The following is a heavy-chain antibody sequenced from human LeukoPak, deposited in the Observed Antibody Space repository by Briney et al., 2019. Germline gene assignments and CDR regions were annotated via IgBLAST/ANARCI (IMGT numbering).Heavy chain of an antibody. CDR3: AREGAYDFWSGSRLDAFDI. CDR2: IIPIFGTA. J-gene: IGHJ3*02. D-gene: IGHD3-3*01. Sequence: SVKVSCKASGGTFSSYAISWVRQAPGQGLEWMGRIIPIFGTANYVQKFQGRVTITTDESTSTAYMELSSLRSEDTAVYYCAREGAYDFWSGSRLDAFDIWGQGAMVTVSS. V-gene: IGHV1-69*05. CDR1: GGTFSSYA.